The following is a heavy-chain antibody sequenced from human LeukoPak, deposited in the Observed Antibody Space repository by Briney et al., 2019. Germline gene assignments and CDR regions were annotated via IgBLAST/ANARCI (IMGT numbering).Heavy chain of an antibody. CDR1: GITFSTYW. CDR3: ARISSDSISYYDH. J-gene: IGHJ4*02. CDR2: INSEGSTI. D-gene: IGHD3-22*01. V-gene: IGHV3-74*01. Sequence: PGGSLRLSCAGSGITFSTYWMHWVRQAPGKGRVWVSPINSEGSTISYADSVKGRFTISRDNAKNTLFLQMNSLRAEDTAVYYCARISSDSISYYDHWGQGTLVTVSS.